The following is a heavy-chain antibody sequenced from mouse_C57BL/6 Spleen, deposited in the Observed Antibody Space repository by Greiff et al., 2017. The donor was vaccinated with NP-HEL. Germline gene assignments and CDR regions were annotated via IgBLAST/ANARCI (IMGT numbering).Heavy chain of an antibody. D-gene: IGHD4-1*01. Sequence: VQVVESGAELVRPGASVTLSCKASGYTFTDYEMHWVKQTPVHGLEWIGAIDPETGGTAYNQKFKGKAILTADKSSSTAYMELRSLTSEDSAVYYCTRLGSYFDYWGQGTTLTVSS. V-gene: IGHV1-15*01. CDR2: IDPETGGT. CDR3: TRLGSYFDY. J-gene: IGHJ2*01. CDR1: GYTFTDYE.